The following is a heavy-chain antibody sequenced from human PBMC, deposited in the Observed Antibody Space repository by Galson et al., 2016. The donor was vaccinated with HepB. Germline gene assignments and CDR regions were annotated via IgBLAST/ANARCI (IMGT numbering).Heavy chain of an antibody. CDR3: ARGRPGPTYDYGDRGLFDY. V-gene: IGHV1-3*01. Sequence: SVKVSCKAAGYNFPSHAMHWVRQAPGQGLEWMGWINAGNGDTKYSQKFQGRVTMTRDTSTSTVYMELSRLRSEDTAVFYCARGRPGPTYDYGDRGLFDYWGQGTLVTVSS. CDR1: GYNFPSHA. CDR2: INAGNGDT. D-gene: IGHD4-17*01. J-gene: IGHJ4*02.